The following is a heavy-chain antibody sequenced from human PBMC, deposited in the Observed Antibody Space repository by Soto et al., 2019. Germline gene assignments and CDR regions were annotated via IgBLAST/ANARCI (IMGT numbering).Heavy chain of an antibody. J-gene: IGHJ4*02. CDR3: AKDQVIVVVITIDY. Sequence: HPGGSLRLSCAASGFTFSSYAMSWVRQAPGKGLEWVSAISGSGGSTYYADSVKGRFTISRDNSKNTLYLQMNSLRAEDTAVYYCAKDQVIVVVITIDYWGQGTLVTVSS. CDR1: GFTFSSYA. D-gene: IGHD3-22*01. V-gene: IGHV3-23*01. CDR2: ISGSGGST.